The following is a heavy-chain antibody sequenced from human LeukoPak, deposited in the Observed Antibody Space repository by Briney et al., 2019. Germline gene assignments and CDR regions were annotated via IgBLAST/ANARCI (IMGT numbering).Heavy chain of an antibody. J-gene: IGHJ4*02. D-gene: IGHD6-19*01. CDR3: AKDNRRHYTSGPNPDSLH. Sequence: GGSLRLSCAGSGFIFNNYAMHWVRQPPGKGLEWVSGISWNSGSIDYADSVKGRFTISRDNAKNSLYLQMNSLRVEDTAFYYCAKDNRRHYTSGPNPDSLHWGQGALVAVSS. CDR1: GFIFNNYA. CDR2: ISWNSGSI. V-gene: IGHV3-9*01.